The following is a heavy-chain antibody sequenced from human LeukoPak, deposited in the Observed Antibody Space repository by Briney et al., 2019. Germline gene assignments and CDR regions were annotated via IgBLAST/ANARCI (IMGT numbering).Heavy chain of an antibody. CDR1: GYTFTSYD. CDR3: ARWVTKAYYYDSSGYSAYYMDV. CDR2: INPNSGGT. V-gene: IGHV1-2*02. Sequence: GASVKVSCKASGYTFTSYDINWVRQAPGQGLEWMGWINPNSGGTNYAQKFQGRVTMTRDTSISTAYMELSRLRSDDTAVYYCARWVTKAYYYDSSGYSAYYMDVWGKGTTVTISS. J-gene: IGHJ6*03. D-gene: IGHD3-22*01.